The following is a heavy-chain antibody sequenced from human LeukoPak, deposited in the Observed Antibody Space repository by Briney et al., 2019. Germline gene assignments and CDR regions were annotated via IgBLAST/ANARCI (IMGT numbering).Heavy chain of an antibody. J-gene: IGHJ6*03. CDR1: GGSISSGNW. CDR2: IYHSGSI. D-gene: IGHD3-9*01. V-gene: IGHV4-4*02. CDR3: ARDTVQQVLRYFDWLPHSSVLKYYYYYMDV. Sequence: SGTLSLTCAVSGGSISSGNWWSWARQPPGQGLEWIGEIYHSGSINYNPSLKSRVTIFVDKSKNQFSLKLSSVTAADTAVYYCARDTVQQVLRYFDWLPHSSVLKYYYYYMDVWGKGTTVTISS.